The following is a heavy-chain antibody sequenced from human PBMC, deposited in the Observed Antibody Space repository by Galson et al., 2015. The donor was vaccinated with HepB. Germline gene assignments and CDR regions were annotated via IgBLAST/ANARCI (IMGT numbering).Heavy chain of an antibody. V-gene: IGHV1-8*02. J-gene: IGHJ4*02. D-gene: IGHD6-25*01. CDR1: GYTFISYD. Sequence: SVKVSCKASGYTFISYDINWVRQATGQGLEWMGWMNPNSGDTGYAQKFQGRVTMTRDTSISTAYMELSSLRSEDTAVYYCARSIGAGGSAYWGQGTLVTVSS. CDR2: MNPNSGDT. CDR3: ARSIGAGGSAY.